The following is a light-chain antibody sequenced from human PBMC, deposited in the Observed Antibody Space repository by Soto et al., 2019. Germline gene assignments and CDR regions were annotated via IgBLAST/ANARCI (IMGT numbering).Light chain of an antibody. CDR1: QGIRNY. V-gene: IGKV1-27*01. CDR3: QMYNSAPL. J-gene: IGKJ5*01. CDR2: AAS. Sequence: DIQMTQSPSSLSASVGDRVTITCRASQGIRNYLAWYQLKPGNAPKLLIYAASSLQSGVPSRFSGSGSGTEFTLTISSLQPEDFATYYCQMYNSAPLLGQGTRLEIE.